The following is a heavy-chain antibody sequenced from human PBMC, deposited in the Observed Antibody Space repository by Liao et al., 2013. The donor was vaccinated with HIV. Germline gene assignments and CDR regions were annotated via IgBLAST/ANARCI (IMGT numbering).Heavy chain of an antibody. CDR2: IYYSGST. CDR1: GGSISSSSYY. D-gene: IGHD3-22*01. CDR3: ARVGYYDSSGYYYYYYYMDV. J-gene: IGHJ6*03. Sequence: QLQLQESGPGLVKPSETLSLTCTVSGGSISSSSYYWGWIRQPPGKGLEWIGSIYYSGSTYYNPSLKSRVTISVDTSKNQFSLKLSSVTAADTAVYYCARVGYYDSSGYYYYYYYMDVWGKGTTVTVSS. V-gene: IGHV4-39*07.